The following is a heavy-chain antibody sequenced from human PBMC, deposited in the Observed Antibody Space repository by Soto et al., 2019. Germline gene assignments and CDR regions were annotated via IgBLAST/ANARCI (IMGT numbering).Heavy chain of an antibody. V-gene: IGHV3-48*01. CDR1: GFTFSTYS. Sequence: GGSLRLSCAASGFTFSTYSMNWVRQAPGKGLEWISFISSSSNTIYYADSVKGRFTISRDNAKSSLYLQMNSLRVEDTAVYYCARESIGYYGSGSYVRIYGMDVWGQGTTVTVSS. CDR2: ISSSSNTI. J-gene: IGHJ6*02. CDR3: ARESIGYYGSGSYVRIYGMDV. D-gene: IGHD3-10*01.